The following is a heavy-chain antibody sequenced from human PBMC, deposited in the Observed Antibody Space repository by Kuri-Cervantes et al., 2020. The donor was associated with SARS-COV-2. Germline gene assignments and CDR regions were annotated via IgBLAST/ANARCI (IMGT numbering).Heavy chain of an antibody. CDR1: GGSVSSGSYY. Sequence: SETLSLTCTVSGGSVSSGSYYWSWIRQPPGKGLEWIGSVYHSGETYYNPSLNRRVSISIDASKNQFSLKLTSVTAADTAVYYCARGLYCSSTSCYRKTDYYYYMDVWGKGTTVTVSS. D-gene: IGHD2-2*01. J-gene: IGHJ6*03. CDR2: VYHSGET. V-gene: IGHV4-39*07. CDR3: ARGLYCSSTSCYRKTDYYYYMDV.